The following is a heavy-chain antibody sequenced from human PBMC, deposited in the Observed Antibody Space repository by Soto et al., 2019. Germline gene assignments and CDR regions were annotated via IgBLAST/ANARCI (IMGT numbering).Heavy chain of an antibody. CDR1: GYTFTSYG. CDR2: ISANNGNT. CDR3: ARGLSSSWYYWFDP. D-gene: IGHD6-13*01. Sequence: ASVKVSCKASGYTFTSYGISWVRQAPGQGLEWMGWISANNGNTNYAQKLQGRVTMTTDTSTNTAYMELRSLRSDDTALYYCARGLSSSWYYWFDPWGQGTLVTVSS. V-gene: IGHV1-18*01. J-gene: IGHJ5*02.